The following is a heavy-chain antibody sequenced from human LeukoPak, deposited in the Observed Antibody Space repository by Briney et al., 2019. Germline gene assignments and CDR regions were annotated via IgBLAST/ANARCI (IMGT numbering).Heavy chain of an antibody. CDR1: GFTFSSYA. V-gene: IGHV3-23*01. CDR3: AKDRIVGATPDKYYFDY. Sequence: PGGSLRLSCAASGFTFSSYAMSWVRQAPGKGLEWVSAISGSGGSTYYADSVKGRFTISRDNSKNTLYLQMNSLRAEDTAVYYCAKDRIVGATPDKYYFDYWGQGTLVTVSS. D-gene: IGHD1-26*01. J-gene: IGHJ4*02. CDR2: ISGSGGST.